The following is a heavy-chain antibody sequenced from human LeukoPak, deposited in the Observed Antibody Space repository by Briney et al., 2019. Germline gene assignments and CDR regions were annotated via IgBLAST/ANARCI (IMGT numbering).Heavy chain of an antibody. CDR1: GGSFSGYY. D-gene: IGHD3-10*01. J-gene: IGHJ4*02. CDR2: INHSGST. Sequence: PSETLSLTCAVYGGSFSGYYWSWVRQPPGKGLEWIGEINHSGSTNYNPSLKSRVTISVDTSKNQFSLKLSSVTAADTAVYYCGTMEDDYWGQGTLVTVSS. CDR3: GTMEDDY. V-gene: IGHV4-34*01.